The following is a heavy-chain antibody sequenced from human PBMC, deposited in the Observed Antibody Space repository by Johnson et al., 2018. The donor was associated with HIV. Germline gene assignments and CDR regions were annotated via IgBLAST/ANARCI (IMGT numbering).Heavy chain of an antibody. CDR2: IKQDGSEK. D-gene: IGHD1-14*01. V-gene: IGHV3-7*03. J-gene: IGHJ3*02. CDR1: GFTFSSYW. CDR3: ARSPGTGYGRGRAFDI. Sequence: VQLVESGGGLVQPGGSLRLSCAASGFTFSSYWMSWVRQAPGTGLEWVANIKQDGSEKYYVDSVKGRFTISRDNAKNSLYLQMNSLRAEDTAIYYCARSPGTGYGRGRAFDIWGHGTMVTAAS.